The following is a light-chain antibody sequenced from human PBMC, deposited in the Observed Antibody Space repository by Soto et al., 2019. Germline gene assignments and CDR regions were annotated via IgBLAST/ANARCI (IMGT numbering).Light chain of an antibody. V-gene: IGKV3-20*01. CDR1: QSTFSTY. CDR3: QQNDNSPWT. CDR2: AAT. Sequence: EIQLTQSPCTLSLSPGERATLSCRASQSTFSTYLAWYQQKPGQAPKLLIYAATSRATGIPDRFSGSGSGTDFTLTINRLQPEDFAMYYCQQNDNSPWTLGQGTKVEIK. J-gene: IGKJ1*01.